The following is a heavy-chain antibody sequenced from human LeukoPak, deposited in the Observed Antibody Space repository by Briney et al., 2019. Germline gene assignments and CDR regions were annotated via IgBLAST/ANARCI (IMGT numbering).Heavy chain of an antibody. CDR2: ISAYNGNT. Sequence: ASVKVSCKASGYTFTSYGISWVRQAPGQGLEWMGWISAYNGNTNYAQKLQGRVTMTTDTSTSTAYMELRSLRSDDTAVYYCARDLGRRCSGGSCYYYSYYMDVWGKGTTVTISS. V-gene: IGHV1-18*01. CDR1: GYTFTSYG. D-gene: IGHD2-15*01. J-gene: IGHJ6*03. CDR3: ARDLGRRCSGGSCYYYSYYMDV.